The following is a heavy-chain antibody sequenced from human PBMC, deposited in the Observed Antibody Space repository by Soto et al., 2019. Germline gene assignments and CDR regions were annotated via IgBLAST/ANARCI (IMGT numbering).Heavy chain of an antibody. D-gene: IGHD2-15*01. CDR3: ARECSGCSCHSEYFQH. CDR1: GGTFSSYT. CDR2: IIPILGIA. V-gene: IGHV1-69*08. Sequence: QVQLVQSGAEVKKPGSSVKVSCKASGGTFSSYTISWVRQAPGQGLEWMGRIIPILGIANYAQKFQGRVTITADKSTSTAYMELRRLRSEDTAVYYCARECSGCSCHSEYFQHWGQGTLVTVSS. J-gene: IGHJ1*01.